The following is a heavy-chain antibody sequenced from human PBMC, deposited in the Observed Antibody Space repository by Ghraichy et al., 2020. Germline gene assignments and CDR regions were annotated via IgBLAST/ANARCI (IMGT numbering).Heavy chain of an antibody. CDR3: AKKGPVARGYFDY. V-gene: IGHV3-23*01. CDR1: GFTFSSYA. Sequence: LSLTCAASGFTFSSYAMSWVRQAPGKGLEWVSAISGSGGSTYYADSVKGRFTISRDNSKNTLYLQMNSLRAEDTAVYYCAKKGPVARGYFDYWGQGTLVTVSS. J-gene: IGHJ4*02. CDR2: ISGSGGST. D-gene: IGHD2-21*01.